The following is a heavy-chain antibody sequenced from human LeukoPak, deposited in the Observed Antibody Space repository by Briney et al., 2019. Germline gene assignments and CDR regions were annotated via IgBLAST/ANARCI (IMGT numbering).Heavy chain of an antibody. V-gene: IGHV3-9*01. D-gene: IGHD4-17*01. J-gene: IGHJ4*02. CDR3: AKDSTVNLAYYFDY. CDR1: GFTFDDYA. Sequence: PGGSLRLSCAASGFTFDDYAMHWVRQAPGKGLEWVSGISWNSGTIGYADSVKGRFTISRDNAKKSLYLQMNSLRAEDTALCYCAKDSTVNLAYYFDYWGQGTLVTVSS. CDR2: ISWNSGTI.